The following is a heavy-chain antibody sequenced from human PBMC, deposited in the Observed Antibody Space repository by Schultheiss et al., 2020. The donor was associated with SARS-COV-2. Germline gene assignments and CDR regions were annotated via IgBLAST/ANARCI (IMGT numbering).Heavy chain of an antibody. Sequence: SETLSLTCTVYGGSFSGHYWSWIRQSPRKGLEWIGNIYLGGSSNYNPSLKSRVTISADTSENQFSLKLSSVTAADTAVYYCARGTVLDTYFDSWGQGTTVTVSS. V-gene: IGHV4-34*01. J-gene: IGHJ4*03. D-gene: IGHD1-1*01. CDR2: IYLGGSS. CDR3: ARGTVLDTYFDS. CDR1: GGSFSGHY.